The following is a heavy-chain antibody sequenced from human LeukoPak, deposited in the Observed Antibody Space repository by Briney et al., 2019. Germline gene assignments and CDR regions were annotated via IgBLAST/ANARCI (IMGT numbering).Heavy chain of an antibody. D-gene: IGHD3-10*01. CDR2: ISSSSSYI. J-gene: IGHJ4*02. CDR1: GFTFSSYS. Sequence: GGSLRLSCAASGFTFSSYSMNWVRQAPGKGLEWVSSISSSSSYIYYPDSVKGRFTISRDNAKNSLYLQMNSLRAEDTAVYYCARDLVAKSDGSGSPWGQGTLVTVSS. V-gene: IGHV3-21*01. CDR3: ARDLVAKSDGSGSP.